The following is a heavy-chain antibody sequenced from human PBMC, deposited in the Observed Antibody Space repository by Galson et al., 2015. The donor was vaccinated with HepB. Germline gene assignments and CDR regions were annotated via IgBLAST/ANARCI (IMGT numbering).Heavy chain of an antibody. Sequence: SLRLSCAASGFTFSSYAMSWVRQAPGKGLEWVSAISGSGGSTYYADSVKGRFTISRDNSKNTLYLQMNSLRAEDTAVYYCALRPGATLHRNFDYWGQGTLVTVSS. V-gene: IGHV3-23*01. CDR1: GFTFSSYA. J-gene: IGHJ4*02. CDR2: ISGSGGST. D-gene: IGHD1-26*01. CDR3: ALRPGATLHRNFDY.